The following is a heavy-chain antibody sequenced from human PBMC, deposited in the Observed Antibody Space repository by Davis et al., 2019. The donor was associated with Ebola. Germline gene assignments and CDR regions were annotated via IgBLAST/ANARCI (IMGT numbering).Heavy chain of an antibody. CDR3: ARDSSGWIRGVGDY. D-gene: IGHD6-19*01. V-gene: IGHV3-9*01. CDR2: ISWNSGSI. CDR1: GFTFDDYA. Sequence: SLKISCAATGFTFDDYAMYWVRQAPGKGLEWVSGISWNSGSIGYADSVKGRFTISRDNAKNSLYLQMNSLRAEDTSLYYRARDSSGWIRGVGDYWGQGTLVTVSS. J-gene: IGHJ4*02.